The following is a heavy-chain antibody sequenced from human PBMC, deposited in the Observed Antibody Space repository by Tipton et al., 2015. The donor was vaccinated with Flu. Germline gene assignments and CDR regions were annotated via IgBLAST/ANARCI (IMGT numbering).Heavy chain of an antibody. CDR3: VKSPVYRLLSWASAVTPFYFDS. J-gene: IGHJ4*02. D-gene: IGHD2-2*01. CDR2: IIPIFGTA. CDR1: GGTFSSYA. V-gene: IGHV1-69*01. Sequence: QLVQSGAEVKKPGSSVKVSCKASGGTFSSYAISWVRQAPGQGLEWMGGIIPIFGTANYAQKFQGRVTITADESTSTAYMELSSLGSEDTGVYYCVKSPVYRLLSWASAVTPFYFDSRGQGTLVPVSS.